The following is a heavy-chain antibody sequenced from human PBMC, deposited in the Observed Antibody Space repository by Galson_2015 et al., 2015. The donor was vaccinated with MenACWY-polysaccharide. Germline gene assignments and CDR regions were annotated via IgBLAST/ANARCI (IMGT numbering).Heavy chain of an antibody. Sequence: SVKVSCKASGYTFISYDFNWVRQATGQGLEWMGWMNPNSGNTGYAQKFQGRVTMTRNTSISTAYMELSSLRSEDTAVYCCARVGYYDSSGYSLNAFDIWGQGTMVTVSS. V-gene: IGHV1-8*01. CDR3: ARVGYYDSSGYSLNAFDI. CDR2: MNPNSGNT. D-gene: IGHD3-22*01. J-gene: IGHJ3*02. CDR1: GYTFISYD.